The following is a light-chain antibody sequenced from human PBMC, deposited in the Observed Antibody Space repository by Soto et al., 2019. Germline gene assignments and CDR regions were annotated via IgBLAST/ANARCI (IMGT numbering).Light chain of an antibody. V-gene: IGKV1-5*01. CDR1: QSISNW. CDR2: DAS. J-gene: IGKJ5*01. Sequence: DIQMTQSPSTLSASVGDRVTLTCRASQSISNWLAWYQQKPGNAPKLLISDASNLVSGVPSRFSGSGSGTDFTLTISSLQPEDFATYYCQQSYNTPVTFGQGTRLAIK. CDR3: QQSYNTPVT.